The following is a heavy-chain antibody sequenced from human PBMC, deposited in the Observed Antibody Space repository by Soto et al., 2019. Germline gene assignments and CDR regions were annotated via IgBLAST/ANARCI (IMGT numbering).Heavy chain of an antibody. J-gene: IGHJ4*02. Sequence: GGSLRLSCAASGFTFSNYGMNWVRQAPGKGLEWVAGVSAHGDYTSYADSVKGRFTNSRDNPKSTLYLKMTSLRAEDMDVYYCAKIHCSGHTCDGVECWGQGTLVTVSS. CDR1: GFTFSNYG. CDR2: VSAHGDYT. V-gene: IGHV3-23*01. CDR3: AKIHCSGHTCDGVEC. D-gene: IGHD6-19*01.